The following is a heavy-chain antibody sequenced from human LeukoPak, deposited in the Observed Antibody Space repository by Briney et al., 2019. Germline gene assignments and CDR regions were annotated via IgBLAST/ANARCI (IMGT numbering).Heavy chain of an antibody. D-gene: IGHD5-18*01. CDR2: INHSGST. CDR3: ARGPGGYSYGYWN. V-gene: IGHV4-34*01. CDR1: GGSFSGYY. J-gene: IGHJ4*02. Sequence: SETLYLTCAVYGGSFSGYYWSWIRQPPGKGLEWIGEINHSGSTNYNPSLKSRVTISVDTSKNQFSLKLSSVTAADTAVYYCARGPGGYSYGYWNWGQGTLVTVSS.